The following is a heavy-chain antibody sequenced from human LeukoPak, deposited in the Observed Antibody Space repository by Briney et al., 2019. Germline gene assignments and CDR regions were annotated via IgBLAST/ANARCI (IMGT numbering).Heavy chain of an antibody. CDR1: EFTFSDYW. V-gene: IGHV3-74*01. CDR2: ISDDGRST. J-gene: IGHJ4*02. Sequence: GGSLRLSCEASEFTFSDYWMHWVRQAPGKGLVWVSRISDDGRSTNYADSVKGRFTISRDNAKNTLYLQMNSLRAEDTAVYYCARSYGAIVYDYWGQGTLVTVCS. CDR3: ARSYGAIVYDY. D-gene: IGHD5/OR15-5a*01.